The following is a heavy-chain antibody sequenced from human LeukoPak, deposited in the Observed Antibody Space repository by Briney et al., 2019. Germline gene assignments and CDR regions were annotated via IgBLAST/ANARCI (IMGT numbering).Heavy chain of an antibody. CDR2: IYYSGST. CDR1: GGSISSYY. J-gene: IGHJ5*02. V-gene: IGHV4-59*01. D-gene: IGHD1-14*01. CDR3: ARDRKNRKGYWFDP. Sequence: SETLSLTCTVSGGSISSYYWSWIRQPPGKGLEWIGYIYYSGSTNYNPSLKSRVTISVDTSKNQFSLKLSSVTAADTAVYYCARDRKNRKGYWFDPWGQGTLVTVSS.